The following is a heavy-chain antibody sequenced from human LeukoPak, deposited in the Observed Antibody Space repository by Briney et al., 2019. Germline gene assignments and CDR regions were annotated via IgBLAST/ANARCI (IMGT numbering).Heavy chain of an antibody. CDR2: IFPRDSDT. J-gene: IGHJ4*02. CDR1: GYSFTNYW. CDR3: ARASWQLIQPYYFDY. D-gene: IGHD6-13*01. Sequence: GESLKISCEGSGYSFTNYWIGWVRQMPGKGLEWMGIIFPRDSDTRYSPSFQGQVTISADKSISTAYLQWNSLKASDTAMYYCARASWQLIQPYYFDYWGQGTLVTVSS. V-gene: IGHV5-51*01.